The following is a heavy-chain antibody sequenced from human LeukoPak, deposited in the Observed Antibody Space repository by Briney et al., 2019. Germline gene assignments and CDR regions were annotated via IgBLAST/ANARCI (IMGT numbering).Heavy chain of an antibody. V-gene: IGHV5-51*01. CDR1: GYSFTSYW. D-gene: IGHD5-18*01. Sequence: GESLKISCKGSGYSFTSYWIGWVRQMPGKGLEWMGIIYPGDSDTRYSPSFQGQVTISADKSISTAYLQWSSLKASDTAMHYCARLSRGYSYGQLPLGVLNYWGQGTLVTVSS. CDR2: IYPGDSDT. CDR3: ARLSRGYSYGQLPLGVLNY. J-gene: IGHJ4*02.